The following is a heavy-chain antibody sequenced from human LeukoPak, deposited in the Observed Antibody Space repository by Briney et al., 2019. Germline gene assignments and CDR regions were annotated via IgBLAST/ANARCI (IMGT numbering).Heavy chain of an antibody. Sequence: QSGGSLRLSCAASGFTFDDYGMSWVRQAPDKRLVWVSRINSDGTSTTYADSVKGRFTISRDITKNTLYLQMNTLRVEDTAVYYCVAANPTSDYWGQGTLVTVSS. V-gene: IGHV3-74*03. J-gene: IGHJ4*02. CDR2: INSDGTST. D-gene: IGHD2-15*01. CDR1: GFTFDDYG. CDR3: VAANPTSDY.